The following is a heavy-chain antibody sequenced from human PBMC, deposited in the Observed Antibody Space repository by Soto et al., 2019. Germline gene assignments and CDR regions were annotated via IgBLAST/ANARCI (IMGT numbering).Heavy chain of an antibody. CDR1: GGHFSSYA. J-gene: IGHJ5*02. D-gene: IGHD1-1*01. CDR3: AKDRTNWRFDP. CDR2: ISGSGGST. Sequence: GGSLRLSCAASGGHFSSYAMSWVRQAPGKGLEWVSAISGSGGSTYYADSVEGRFTISRDNSKNTLYLQMNSLRAEDTAVYYCAKDRTNWRFDPWGQGTLVTVSS. V-gene: IGHV3-23*01.